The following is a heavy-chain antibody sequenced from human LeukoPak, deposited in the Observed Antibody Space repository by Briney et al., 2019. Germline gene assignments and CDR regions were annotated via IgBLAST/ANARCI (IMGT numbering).Heavy chain of an antibody. CDR1: GGSISSSAYH. V-gene: IGHV4-39*07. CDR2: IHSSGST. CDR3: ARDLGSIAVAGNIYYYYYYMDV. Sequence: SETLSLTCTVSGGSISSSAYHWGWIRQPPGKGLEWVGSIHSSGSTYYNLSLKSRVTISVDTSKNQFSLKLSSVTAADTAVYYCARDLGSIAVAGNIYYYYYYMDVWGKGTTVTISS. J-gene: IGHJ6*03. D-gene: IGHD6-19*01.